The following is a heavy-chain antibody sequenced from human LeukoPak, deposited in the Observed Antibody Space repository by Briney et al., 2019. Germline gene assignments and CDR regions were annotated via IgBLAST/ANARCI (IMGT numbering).Heavy chain of an antibody. Sequence: SETLSLTCTVSGGSVSSDNYYWTWIRQPPGKGLEWIGCTYYTGNSNYNPSLKSRVTISLDTSKNQFSLKLSSVTAADTAVYYCARGYYLLKTAEVGTTALFDYWGQGTLVTVSS. D-gene: IGHD1-1*01. CDR3: ARGYYLLKTAEVGTTALFDY. V-gene: IGHV4-61*01. CDR2: TYYTGNS. J-gene: IGHJ4*02. CDR1: GGSVSSDNYY.